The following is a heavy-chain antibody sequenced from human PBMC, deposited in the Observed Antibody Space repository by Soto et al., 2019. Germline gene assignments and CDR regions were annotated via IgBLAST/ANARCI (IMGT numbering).Heavy chain of an antibody. D-gene: IGHD6-19*01. CDR3: AKGFQRAVAGPDY. CDR1: GFTFSSYA. V-gene: IGHV3-23*01. J-gene: IGHJ4*02. CDR2: MSGSGGST. Sequence: PGGSLRLSCAASGFTFSSYAMSWVRQAPGKGLEWVSAMSGSGGSTYYADSVKGRFTISRDNPKNTLYLQMNSLRAEDTAVYYCAKGFQRAVAGPDYWGQGTLVTVSS.